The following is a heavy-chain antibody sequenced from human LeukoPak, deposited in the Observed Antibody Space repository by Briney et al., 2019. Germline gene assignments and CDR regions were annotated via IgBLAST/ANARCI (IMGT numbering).Heavy chain of an antibody. J-gene: IGHJ4*02. CDR3: AREGGYYYDSSGYYYF. CDR2: IIPLFGTA. D-gene: IGHD3-22*01. CDR1: GSTFSSYA. V-gene: IGHV1-69*01. Sequence: SVKVSCKASGSTFSSYAISWVRQAPGQGLEWMGGIIPLFGTANYAQKFQGRVTITADESTSTAYMELSSLRSDDTAVYYCAREGGYYYDSSGYYYFWGQGTLVTVSS.